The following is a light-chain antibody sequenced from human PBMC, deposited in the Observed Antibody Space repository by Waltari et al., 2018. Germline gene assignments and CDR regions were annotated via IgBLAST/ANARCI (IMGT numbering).Light chain of an antibody. J-gene: IGKJ5*01. Sequence: DIQMTQSPSSVSASVGDTVTITCRASQDISNQLTWYQQKPGKAPKFLIYDASTLESGVPSRFSGSGSGTDFTLTVRSLHPEDFATDYCQDTNTFPITFGQGTRLEIK. CDR2: DAS. V-gene: IGKV1D-12*01. CDR1: QDISNQ. CDR3: QDTNTFPIT.